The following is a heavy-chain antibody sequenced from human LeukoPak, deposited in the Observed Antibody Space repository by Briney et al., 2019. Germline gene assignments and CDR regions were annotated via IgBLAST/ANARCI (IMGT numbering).Heavy chain of an antibody. V-gene: IGHV4-30-2*01. CDR3: ARTGYSSSWFYYFDY. CDR2: IYHSGST. D-gene: IGHD6-13*01. Sequence: SETLSLTCAVSGGSISSGGYSWSWIRQPPGKGLEWIGYIYHSGSTYYNPSLKSRVAISVDRSKNQFSLKPSSVTAADTAVYYCARTGYSSSWFYYFDYWGQGTLVTVSS. CDR1: GGSISSGGYS. J-gene: IGHJ4*02.